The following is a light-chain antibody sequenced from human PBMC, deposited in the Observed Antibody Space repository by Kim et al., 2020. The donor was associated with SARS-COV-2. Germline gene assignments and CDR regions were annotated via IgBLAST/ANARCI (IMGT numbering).Light chain of an antibody. CDR1: KLGDKY. Sequence: VSQGQTARITCSGDKLGDKYACWYQQKPGQSPVLVIYQDSKRPSGIPERFSGSNSGNTATLTISGTQAMDEADYYCQAWDSSTVVFGGGTQLTVL. J-gene: IGLJ2*01. V-gene: IGLV3-1*01. CDR2: QDS. CDR3: QAWDSSTVV.